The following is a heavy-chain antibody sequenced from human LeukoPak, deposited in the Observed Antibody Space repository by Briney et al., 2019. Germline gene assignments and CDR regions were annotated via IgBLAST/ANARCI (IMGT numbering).Heavy chain of an antibody. CDR3: AKDPYDDILTGPVDY. CDR1: GFTFSSYA. J-gene: IGHJ4*02. Sequence: GGSLRLSCAASGFTFSSYAMSWVRQAPGKGLEWVSAISGSGGSTYYADSVKGRFTISRDNSKNTLYLQMNSLRAEDTAVYYCAKDPYDDILTGPVDYWGQGTLVTVSS. V-gene: IGHV3-23*01. CDR2: ISGSGGST. D-gene: IGHD3-9*01.